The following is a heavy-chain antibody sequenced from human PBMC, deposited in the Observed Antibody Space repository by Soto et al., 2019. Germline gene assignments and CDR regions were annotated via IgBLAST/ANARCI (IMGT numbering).Heavy chain of an antibody. CDR1: GGTFDSYA. V-gene: IGHV1-69*06. Sequence: QVQLVQSGAEVKKPGSSVKVSCKSSGGTFDSYAISWVRQAPGQGLEWMGGVIPIFGTPHYAQKFHGRVTITADIPTSTAYLELSSLKSADTAVYYCAKIRWTISLQEEDAIWGQGTLVTVSS. D-gene: IGHD2-15*01. CDR2: VIPIFGTP. CDR3: AKIRWTISLQEEDAI. J-gene: IGHJ4*02.